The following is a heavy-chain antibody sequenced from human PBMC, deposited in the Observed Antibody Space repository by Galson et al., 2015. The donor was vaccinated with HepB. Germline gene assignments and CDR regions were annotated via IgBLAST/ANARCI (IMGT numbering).Heavy chain of an antibody. CDR1: GFTFSSYG. V-gene: IGHV3-30*18. CDR3: AKDRWTRRVALGGSDY. J-gene: IGHJ4*02. CDR2: ISHDGSDK. D-gene: IGHD6-19*01. Sequence: SLRLSCAASGFTFSSYGMHWVRQAPGKGLERVAIISHDGSDKFYADSVRGRLSISRDNTANALFLVMNNLRGDDTGVYYCAKDRWTRRVALGGSDYWGQGTVVTVSS.